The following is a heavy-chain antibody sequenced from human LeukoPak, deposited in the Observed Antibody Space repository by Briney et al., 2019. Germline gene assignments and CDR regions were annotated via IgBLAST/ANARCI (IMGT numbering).Heavy chain of an antibody. D-gene: IGHD2-21*02. CDR3: ARGTHIVVVTGGFDY. J-gene: IGHJ4*02. Sequence: GGSLRLSCAASGFTFSSYAMHWVRQAPGKGLEWVAVISYDGSNKYYADSVKGQFTISRDNSKNTLYLQMNSLRAEDTAVYYCARGTHIVVVTGGFDYWGQGTLVTVSS. CDR2: ISYDGSNK. CDR1: GFTFSSYA. V-gene: IGHV3-30*04.